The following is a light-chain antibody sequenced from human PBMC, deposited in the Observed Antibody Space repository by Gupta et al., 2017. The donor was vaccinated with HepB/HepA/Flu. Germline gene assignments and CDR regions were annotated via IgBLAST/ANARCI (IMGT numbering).Light chain of an antibody. CDR3: SSYTSSSTPGV. V-gene: IGLV2-14*01. Sequence: QSALPQPASVSGSPGRSITISCTGTSSDVGGYNYVSWYQQHPGKAPKLMIYDVSNRPSGVSNRFSGSKSGNTASLTISGLQAEDEADYYCSSYTSSSTPGVFGGGTKLTVL. J-gene: IGLJ3*02. CDR2: DVS. CDR1: SSDVGGYNY.